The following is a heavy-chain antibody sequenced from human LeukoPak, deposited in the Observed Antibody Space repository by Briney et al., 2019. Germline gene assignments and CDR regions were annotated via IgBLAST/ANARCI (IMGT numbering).Heavy chain of an antibody. Sequence: GGSLRLSCAASGFTFSSYSMNWVRQAPGKGLEWVSSISSSSSYIYYADSVKGRFTISRDNSKNTLYLQMNSLRAEDTAVYYCAKDSVGYSYGTNHDYWGQGTLVTVSS. V-gene: IGHV3-21*01. D-gene: IGHD5-18*01. CDR1: GFTFSSYS. J-gene: IGHJ4*02. CDR3: AKDSVGYSYGTNHDY. CDR2: ISSSSSYI.